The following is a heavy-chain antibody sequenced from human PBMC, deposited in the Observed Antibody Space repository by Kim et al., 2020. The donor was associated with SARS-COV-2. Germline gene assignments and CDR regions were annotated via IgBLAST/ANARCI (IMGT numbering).Heavy chain of an antibody. CDR1: GFTFSDYY. CDR3: ARRYGYAPDGFDI. CDR2: ISSIGSTI. Sequence: GGSLRLSCAASGFTFSDYYMTWIRQAPGKGLEWVSYISSIGSTIYYADSVKGRFTISRDNAKNSLYLQMNSLRVEDTAVYYCARRYGYAPDGFDIWGQGTMVTVSS. D-gene: IGHD2-2*01. J-gene: IGHJ3*02. V-gene: IGHV3-11*01.